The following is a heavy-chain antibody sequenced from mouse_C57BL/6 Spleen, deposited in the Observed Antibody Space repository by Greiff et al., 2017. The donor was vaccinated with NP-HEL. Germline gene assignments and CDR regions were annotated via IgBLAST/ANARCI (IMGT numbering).Heavy chain of an antibody. J-gene: IGHJ2*01. V-gene: IGHV5-17*01. CDR1: GFTFSDYG. D-gene: IGHD4-1*02. CDR2: ISSGSSTI. Sequence: DVKLVESGGGLVKPGGSLKLSCAASGFTFSDYGMHWVRQAPEKGLEWVAYISSGSSTIYYADTVKGRFTISRDNAKNTLFLQMTSLRSEDTAMYYGAQLDLDYWGQGTTLTVSS. CDR3: AQLDLDY.